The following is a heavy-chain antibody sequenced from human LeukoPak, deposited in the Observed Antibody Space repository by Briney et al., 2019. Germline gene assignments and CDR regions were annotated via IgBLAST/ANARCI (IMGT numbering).Heavy chain of an antibody. CDR1: GFTFSSYA. Sequence: PGGSLRLSCAASGFTFSSYAMSWVRQAPGKGLKWVSTINDNGDGTYYADSVKGRFTISRDNSYNTVSLQMNSLRAEDTAAYHCASDLDYGDIDDSFDVWGQGTMVTVSS. J-gene: IGHJ3*01. CDR2: INDNGDGT. D-gene: IGHD4-17*01. CDR3: ASDLDYGDIDDSFDV. V-gene: IGHV3-23*01.